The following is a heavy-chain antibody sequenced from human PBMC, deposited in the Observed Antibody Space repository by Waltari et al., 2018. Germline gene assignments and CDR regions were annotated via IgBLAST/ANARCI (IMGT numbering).Heavy chain of an antibody. CDR3: ARDRGRGLYRDS. Sequence: QLQLQQSGPGLVKPSESLSLTCAVSGDSMNRNYWWNWVCQPPGKGLEWIGKIHGSGRNNYNPSLESRVTLSIDASNNQFSLKVSYATAADTAVYSCARDRGRGLYRDSWGQGTLVTVSP. J-gene: IGHJ4*02. CDR2: IHGSGRN. CDR1: GDSMNRNYW. V-gene: IGHV4-4*02. D-gene: IGHD2-15*01.